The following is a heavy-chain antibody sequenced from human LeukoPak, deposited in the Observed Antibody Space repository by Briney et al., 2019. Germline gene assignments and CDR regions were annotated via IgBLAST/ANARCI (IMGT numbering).Heavy chain of an antibody. CDR1: GYTFTTYA. Sequence: ASVKVSCKASGYTFTTYAMHWVRQAPGQRLEWMGWINGDNGDTKYSQKFQGRVTITRDTSAYTAYMELRSLSSADTAVYFCARAPYDILTGYSLNWFDPWGQGTLVTVSS. CDR2: INGDNGDT. V-gene: IGHV1-3*01. D-gene: IGHD3-9*01. CDR3: ARAPYDILTGYSLNWFDP. J-gene: IGHJ5*02.